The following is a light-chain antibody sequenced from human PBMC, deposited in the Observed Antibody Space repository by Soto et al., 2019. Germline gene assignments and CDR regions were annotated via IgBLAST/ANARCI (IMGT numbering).Light chain of an antibody. Sequence: EIVLTQSPGTLSLSPGERATLSCRPSQSVSSIQLEWFQQKPGQAPRLLIYAASSRATVIPDRFSGGASATDFTLTISRLEPEDFAIYYCRHYVNSQWTFGQGTKVEIK. V-gene: IGKV3-20*01. CDR3: RHYVNSQWT. CDR2: AAS. CDR1: QSVSSIQ. J-gene: IGKJ1*01.